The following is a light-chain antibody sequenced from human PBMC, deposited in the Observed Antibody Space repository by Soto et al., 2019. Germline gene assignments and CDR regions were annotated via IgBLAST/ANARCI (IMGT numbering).Light chain of an antibody. J-gene: IGLJ2*01. CDR3: CSYAGSSTLV. Sequence: QSALTQPASVSGSPGQSITISCTGTSSDVGSYKFVSWYQQHPVKAPKLMIYEGSKRPSGVSNRFSGSKSGNTASLTISGLQAEDEADYYCCSYAGSSTLVFVGGTQLTVL. CDR1: SSDVGSYKF. V-gene: IGLV2-23*01. CDR2: EGS.